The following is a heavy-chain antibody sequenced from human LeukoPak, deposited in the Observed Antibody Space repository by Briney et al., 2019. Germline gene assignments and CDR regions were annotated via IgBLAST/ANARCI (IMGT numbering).Heavy chain of an antibody. CDR2: ISGSGGST. CDR1: GFTFSSYA. V-gene: IGHV3-23*01. CDR3: ASDRPYYDILTGYTAFDI. Sequence: PGGSLRLSCAASGFTFSSYATSRVRQAPGKGLEWVSAISGSGGSTYYADSVKGRFTISRDNSKNTLYLRMNSLRAEDTAVYYCASDRPYYDILTGYTAFDIWGQGTMVTVSS. D-gene: IGHD3-9*01. J-gene: IGHJ3*02.